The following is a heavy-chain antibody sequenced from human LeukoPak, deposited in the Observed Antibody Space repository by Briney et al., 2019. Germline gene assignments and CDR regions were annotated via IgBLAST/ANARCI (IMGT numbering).Heavy chain of an antibody. CDR2: ISYDGSDK. Sequence: GGSLRLSCAASGFTFSSYGMHWVRQAPGKGLEWVPVISYDGSDKYYADSVKGRFTISRDNSKNTLYLQMNSLRTEDTAVYYCAKDGYPLGYCSSTSCPYYFNYWGQGTLVTVSS. J-gene: IGHJ4*02. D-gene: IGHD2-2*01. V-gene: IGHV3-30*18. CDR1: GFTFSSYG. CDR3: AKDGYPLGYCSSTSCPYYFNY.